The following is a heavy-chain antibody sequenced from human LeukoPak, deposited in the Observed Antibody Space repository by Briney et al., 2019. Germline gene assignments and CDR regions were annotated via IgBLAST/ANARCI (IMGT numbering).Heavy chain of an antibody. CDR2: IIPIFGKA. V-gene: IGHV1-69*06. D-gene: IGHD6-13*01. J-gene: IGHJ3*02. CDR1: GGTFSSYA. Sequence: SVKVSCKASGGTFSSYAISWVRPAPGQGLEGMGGIIPIFGKANYAQKFQGRVTITADKSTRTAYMALSSLSSEHTAVYYCARHSSSWYVGAFDIWGQGKMVTVSS. CDR3: ARHSSSWYVGAFDI.